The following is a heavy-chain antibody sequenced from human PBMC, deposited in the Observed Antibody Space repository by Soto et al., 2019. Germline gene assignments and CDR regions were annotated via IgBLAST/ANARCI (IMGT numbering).Heavy chain of an antibody. D-gene: IGHD5-18*01. J-gene: IGHJ3*02. CDR2: IGSTSAYL. CDR1: GFDFSSYS. Sequence: EVQLVESGGGLVKPGGSLRLSCAAPGFDFSSYSMSWVRPAPGKGLEWVSSIGSTSAYLYYADSVRGRFTISRDNAKKSLFLHMNRLRVEDTAVYYCAREVDTAMGNEASDIWGQGTTVTVSS. CDR3: AREVDTAMGNEASDI. V-gene: IGHV3-21*01.